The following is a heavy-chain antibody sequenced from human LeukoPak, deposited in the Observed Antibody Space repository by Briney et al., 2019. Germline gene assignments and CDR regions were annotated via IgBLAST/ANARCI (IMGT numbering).Heavy chain of an antibody. CDR2: ISSSSSYV. CDR1: GFTFSSYN. CDR3: AREGGGGYYNRSGYYYAYYFDY. Sequence: PGGSLRLSCAASGFTFSSYNMNWVRQAPGKGLEWVSSISSSSSYVSYADSVKGRFTISRDNAKNSLYLQMNSLRAEDTAVYYCAREGGGGYYNRSGYYYAYYFDYWGQGTLVTVSS. D-gene: IGHD3-22*01. V-gene: IGHV3-21*01. J-gene: IGHJ4*02.